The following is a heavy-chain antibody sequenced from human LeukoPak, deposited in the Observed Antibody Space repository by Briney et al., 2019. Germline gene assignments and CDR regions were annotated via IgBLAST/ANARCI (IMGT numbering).Heavy chain of an antibody. D-gene: IGHD3-22*01. CDR3: ARDAYYYDSRGAP. V-gene: IGHV3-21*01. CDR1: GFTFSSYS. Sequence: GGSLRLSCAASGFTFSSYSMNWVGQAPRKGLEWVSSISSSSSYIYYADSMKGRVTISRDNAKNSLYLQMNNLRAEDTAVYYCARDAYYYDSRGAPWGQGTLVTVSS. CDR2: ISSSSSYI. J-gene: IGHJ5*02.